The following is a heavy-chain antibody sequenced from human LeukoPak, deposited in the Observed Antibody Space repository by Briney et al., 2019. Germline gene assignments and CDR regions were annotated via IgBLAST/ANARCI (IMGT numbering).Heavy chain of an antibody. CDR1: GFTFSDYY. Sequence: KPGGSLRLSCAASGFTFSDYYMSWIRQAPGTGLEWVSYISSSGSYTNYADSAKCRFNISRDNAKKSLYLQMNSLRAEDTAVYYCARRLGYNYGYPFDYWGQGTLVTVSS. V-gene: IGHV3-11*03. D-gene: IGHD5-18*01. J-gene: IGHJ4*02. CDR2: ISSSGSYT. CDR3: ARRLGYNYGYPFDY.